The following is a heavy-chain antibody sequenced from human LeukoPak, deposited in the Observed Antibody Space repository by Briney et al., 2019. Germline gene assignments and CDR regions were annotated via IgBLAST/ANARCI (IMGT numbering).Heavy chain of an antibody. V-gene: IGHV3-49*03. Sequence: PGGSLRLSCTASGFTFGDYHMSWFRQAPGKGLEWVSFIRSKAYGGTTEYAASVKGRFTISRDDSKNTLYLQMNSLKTEDTAVYYCTTAGRFWSGYYSFDYWGQGTLVTVSS. J-gene: IGHJ4*02. CDR1: GFTFGDYH. CDR2: IRSKAYGGTT. D-gene: IGHD3-3*01. CDR3: TTAGRFWSGYYSFDY.